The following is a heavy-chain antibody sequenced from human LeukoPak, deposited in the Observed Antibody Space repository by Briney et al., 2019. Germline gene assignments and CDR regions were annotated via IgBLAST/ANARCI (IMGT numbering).Heavy chain of an antibody. D-gene: IGHD3-10*01. CDR1: GFTFSSYG. V-gene: IGHV3-30*03. J-gene: IGHJ4*02. Sequence: GGSLRLSCAASGFTFSSYGIHWVRQAPGKGLEWVAFISYDGSNRYYSDSVRGRFTISRDNSKNTLYLQMNSLRAEDTAVYYCAREALGGGGYWGQGTLVTVSS. CDR2: ISYDGSNR. CDR3: AREALGGGGY.